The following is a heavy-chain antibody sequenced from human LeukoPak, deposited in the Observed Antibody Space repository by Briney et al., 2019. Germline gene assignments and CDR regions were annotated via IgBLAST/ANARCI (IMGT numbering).Heavy chain of an antibody. CDR2: IWYDGSNK. V-gene: IGHV3-33*06. J-gene: IGHJ6*03. Sequence: PGGYLRLYSAASGFTFSRYGMLCVPQAPGKGLEWVAVIWYDGSNKYYADSVKGRFTISRDNSKNTLYLQMNSLRAEDTAVYYCAKSLWEIRYYYMDVWGKGATVTVSS. D-gene: IGHD1-26*01. CDR3: AKSLWEIRYYYMDV. CDR1: GFTFSRYG.